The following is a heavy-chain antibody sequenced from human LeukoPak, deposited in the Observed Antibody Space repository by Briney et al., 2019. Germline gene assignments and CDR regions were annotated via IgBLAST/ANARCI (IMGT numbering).Heavy chain of an antibody. V-gene: IGHV4-39*01. CDR2: IYYSGST. Sequence: PSETLSLTCTVSGGSISSSSYYWGWIRQPPGKGLEWIGSIYYSGSTYYNPSLKSRVTISVDTSKNQFSLKLSSVTAADTAVYYCARTVRGVIGYYYMDVWGKGTTVTISS. CDR3: ARTVRGVIGYYYMDV. J-gene: IGHJ6*03. D-gene: IGHD3-10*01. CDR1: GGSISSSSYY.